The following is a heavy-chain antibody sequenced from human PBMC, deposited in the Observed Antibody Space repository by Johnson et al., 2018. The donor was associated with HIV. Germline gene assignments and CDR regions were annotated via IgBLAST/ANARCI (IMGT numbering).Heavy chain of an antibody. V-gene: IGHV3-30-3*01. CDR2: ISYDGSNK. J-gene: IGHJ3*02. CDR1: GFTFTSFA. D-gene: IGHD2-2*03. Sequence: QVQLVESGGGVVQPGTSLRLSCAASGFTFTSFAMHWVRQAPGKGLEWVAFISYDGSNKYFTDSVRGRFTISRDNSSNTLYLQMNSLRAEDTAVYYWAKGAGYWAFDIWGQGTMVTVSS. CDR3: AKGAGYWAFDI.